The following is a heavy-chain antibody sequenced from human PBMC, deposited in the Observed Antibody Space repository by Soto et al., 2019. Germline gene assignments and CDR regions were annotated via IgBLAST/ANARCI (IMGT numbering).Heavy chain of an antibody. V-gene: IGHV1-69*13. D-gene: IGHD3-16*01. Sequence: SVKVSCKASGDTFSTYTITWMRQAPGQGLEWMGGIIPRSATSNYAQKFQGRVTITADESTSTAYMELRSLRYDDTAMYYCARDFTGWPPDGVDYWGQGTQVTVSS. CDR3: ARDFTGWPPDGVDY. CDR2: IIPRSATS. J-gene: IGHJ4*02. CDR1: GDTFSTYT.